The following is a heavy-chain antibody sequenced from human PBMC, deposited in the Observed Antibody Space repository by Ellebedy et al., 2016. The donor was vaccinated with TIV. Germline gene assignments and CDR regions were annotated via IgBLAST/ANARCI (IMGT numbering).Heavy chain of an antibody. V-gene: IGHV3-30*02. CDR3: ARDKGRYNGYSVTGNWFDP. CDR1: GVIFKDFC. CDR2: IRRDGNDK. Sequence: PGGSLRLSCAASGVIFKDFCMHWVRQAPGKGLEWLAFIRRDGNDKYHADAVRGRCTIARDNSQNTLSMQMKNLRRDDTALYFCARDKGRYNGYSVTGNWFDPWGQGTLVTVSS. D-gene: IGHD5-12*01. J-gene: IGHJ5*02.